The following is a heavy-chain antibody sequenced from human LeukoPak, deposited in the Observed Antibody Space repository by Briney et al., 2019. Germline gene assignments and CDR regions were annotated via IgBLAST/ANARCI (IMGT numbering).Heavy chain of an antibody. CDR3: AGFAYCGGHCWYYFGY. V-gene: IGHV4-59*01. CDR1: SDSISGYY. D-gene: IGHD2-21*02. Sequence: SETLSLTCTVSSDSISGYYWSWIRQPPGKGLEWLGYIYSSGSTNYNPSLNSRVTISVDTSKNQFSLKLSSVTAADTAVYYCAGFAYCGGHCWYYFGYWGQGTLVTVSS. CDR2: IYSSGST. J-gene: IGHJ4*02.